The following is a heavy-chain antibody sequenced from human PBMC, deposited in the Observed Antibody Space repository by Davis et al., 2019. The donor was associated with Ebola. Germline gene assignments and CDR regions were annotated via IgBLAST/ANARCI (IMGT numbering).Heavy chain of an antibody. CDR1: VGTFSNYA. V-gene: IGHV1-69*13. J-gene: IGHJ6*03. Sequence: SVKVSCKASVGTFSNYAINWVRQAPAQGLEWMGGIIPIFGTINFARKFQGRVTITADESTSTVYMERSSLRSEDTDVYYCARGGAGRAMYYHYYMDVWGRGTPVTVS. D-gene: IGHD6-6*01. CDR2: IIPIFGTI. CDR3: ARGGAGRAMYYHYYMDV.